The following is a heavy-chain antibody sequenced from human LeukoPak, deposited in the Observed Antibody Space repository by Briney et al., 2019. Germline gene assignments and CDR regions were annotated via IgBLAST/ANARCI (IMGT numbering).Heavy chain of an antibody. J-gene: IGHJ4*02. CDR2: ISQDGRTK. CDR1: GFTFTTYY. Sequence: PGGSLRLSCAASGFTFTTYYMTWVRQAPGKGLEWLANISQDGRTKYYADSVEGRFAISRDNAINSVFLQMNSVRAEDTAVYYCARVRRSSHIAEFDYWGQGTLVTVSS. CDR3: ARVRRSSHIAEFDY. V-gene: IGHV3-7*01. D-gene: IGHD2-21*01.